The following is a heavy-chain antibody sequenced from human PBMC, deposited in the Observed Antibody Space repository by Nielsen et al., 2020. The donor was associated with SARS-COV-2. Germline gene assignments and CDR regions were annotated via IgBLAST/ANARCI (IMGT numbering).Heavy chain of an antibody. V-gene: IGHV4-61*01. D-gene: IGHD4-17*01. CDR2: IFYRGNT. Sequence: SETLSLTCIVSGGSISTGSHYWSWIRQPPGKGLEWIGYIFYRGNTNYKPSLKSRVTISVDTSKNQFSLKLSSVTAADTAVYYCARVGYGDTDYWGQGTLVTVSS. CDR1: GGSISTGSHY. CDR3: ARVGYGDTDY. J-gene: IGHJ4*02.